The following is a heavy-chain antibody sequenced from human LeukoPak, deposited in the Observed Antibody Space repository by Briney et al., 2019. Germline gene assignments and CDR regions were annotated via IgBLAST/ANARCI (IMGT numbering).Heavy chain of an antibody. CDR3: ARDRGIGSAGLDP. Sequence: PSETLSLTCTVSGGSISSGSYYWSWIRQPAGNGLEWIGRIYTSGSTNYNPSLKSRVTISVDTSKNQFSLKLSSVTAADTGVYYCARDRGIGSAGLDPWGQGSLVTVSS. CDR1: GGSISSGSYY. J-gene: IGHJ5*02. CDR2: IYTSGST. D-gene: IGHD6-13*01. V-gene: IGHV4-61*02.